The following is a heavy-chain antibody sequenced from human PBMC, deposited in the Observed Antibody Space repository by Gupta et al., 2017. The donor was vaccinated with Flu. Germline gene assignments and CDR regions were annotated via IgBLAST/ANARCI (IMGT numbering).Heavy chain of an antibody. V-gene: IGHV3-23*01. Sequence: EVQLLESGGGLVQPGGSLRLSCAASGFTFSSYAMSGVRQAPGKGLEWVSAISGSGGSTYYADSVKGRFTISRDNSKNTLYLQMNSLRAEDTAVYYCAKDINGVTTVSPFDYWGQGTLVTVSS. CDR2: ISGSGGST. CDR3: AKDINGVTTVSPFDY. J-gene: IGHJ4*02. D-gene: IGHD4-17*01. CDR1: GFTFSSYA.